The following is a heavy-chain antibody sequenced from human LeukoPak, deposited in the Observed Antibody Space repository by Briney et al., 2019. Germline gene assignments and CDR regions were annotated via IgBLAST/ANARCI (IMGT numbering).Heavy chain of an antibody. V-gene: IGHV1-2*02. D-gene: IGHD3-22*01. CDR1: GYTFTGYY. Sequence: ASVKVSCKASGYTFTGYYMHWVRQAPGQGLEWMGWINPNSGGTNYAQKFQGRVTMTRDTSISTAYMELSRLRSDDTAVYYCARGRDPLHSSGYYSYFDYWGQGTLVTVSS. CDR2: INPNSGGT. CDR3: ARGRDPLHSSGYYSYFDY. J-gene: IGHJ4*02.